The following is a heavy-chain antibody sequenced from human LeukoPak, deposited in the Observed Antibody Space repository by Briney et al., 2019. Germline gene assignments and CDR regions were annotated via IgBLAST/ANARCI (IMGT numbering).Heavy chain of an antibody. Sequence: ASVKVSCKASGYTFTGYYMHWVRQAPGQGLEWMGWINPNSGGTNYAQKFQGWVPMTRDTSISTAYMELSRLRSDDTAVYYCARGETGFGDFDYWGQGTLVTVSS. J-gene: IGHJ4*02. CDR1: GYTFTGYY. V-gene: IGHV1-2*04. CDR3: ARGETGFGDFDY. D-gene: IGHD3-10*01. CDR2: INPNSGGT.